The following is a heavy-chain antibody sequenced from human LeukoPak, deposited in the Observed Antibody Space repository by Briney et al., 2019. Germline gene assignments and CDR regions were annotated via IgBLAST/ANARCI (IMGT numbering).Heavy chain of an antibody. J-gene: IGHJ6*03. D-gene: IGHD3-10*01. V-gene: IGHV1-69*05. CDR2: VIPIFVTA. CDR1: GGTFSSYA. CDR3: ASEDYGSGALDYYYYYMDV. Sequence: GASVKVSCKPSGGTFSSYAISWVRQAPGQGLEWMGGVIPIFVTANYAKKFQGRVTISTDEFTSTAYMELSSLRSEDTAVYYCASEDYGSGALDYYYYYMDVWGKGTTVTVSS.